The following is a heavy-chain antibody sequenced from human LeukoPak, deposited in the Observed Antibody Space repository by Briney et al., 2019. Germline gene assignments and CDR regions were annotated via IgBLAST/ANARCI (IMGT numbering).Heavy chain of an antibody. Sequence: GGPLRLSCAASGFTFSDYDMSWIRQAPGKGLEWVSYISSSGSTIYYADSVKGRFTISRDNAKNSLYLQMNSLRAEDTAVYYCARDPQSSGWYDWGQGTLVTVSS. D-gene: IGHD6-19*01. CDR2: ISSSGSTI. J-gene: IGHJ4*02. CDR3: ARDPQSSGWYD. CDR1: GFTFSDYD. V-gene: IGHV3-11*01.